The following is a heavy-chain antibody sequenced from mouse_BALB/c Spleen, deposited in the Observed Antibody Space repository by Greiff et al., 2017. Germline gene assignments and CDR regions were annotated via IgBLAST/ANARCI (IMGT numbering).Heavy chain of an antibody. V-gene: IGHV1-74*01. CDR3: AKGELLAWYFDV. Sequence: VKLQESGPQLVRPGASVKISCKASGYSFTSYWMHWVKQSPGQGLELIGMIDPSDSETRLNQKFKDKATLTVDKSSSTAYMQLSSPTSEDSAVYYCAKGELLAWYFDVWGAGTTVTVSS. D-gene: IGHD2-12*01. J-gene: IGHJ1*01. CDR1: GYSFTSYW. CDR2: IDPSDSET.